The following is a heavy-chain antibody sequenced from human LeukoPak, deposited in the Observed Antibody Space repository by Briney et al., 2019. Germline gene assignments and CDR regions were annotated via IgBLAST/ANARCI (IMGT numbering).Heavy chain of an antibody. J-gene: IGHJ4*02. D-gene: IGHD3-22*01. Sequence: PGGSLRLSCAASGFTFTSYAMSWARQAPGKGLEWVSAISGGSGDKFYADSVKGRFTISRDNSRNTLYVQMNSLRAEDTAVYYCATHYYDSSGNYYPFDHWGQGTLVTVSS. CDR1: GFTFTSYA. CDR2: ISGGSGDK. V-gene: IGHV3-23*01. CDR3: ATHYYDSSGNYYPFDH.